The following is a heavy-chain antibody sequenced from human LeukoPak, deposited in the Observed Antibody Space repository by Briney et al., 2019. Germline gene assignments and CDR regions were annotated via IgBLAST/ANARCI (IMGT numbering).Heavy chain of an antibody. D-gene: IGHD3-10*01. CDR2: IYRTGST. CDR1: GYSISSGYY. CDR3: ARVSDGSGSYYFDY. V-gene: IGHV4-38-2*02. Sequence: SETLSLTCTVSGYSISSGYYWGWIRQPPGKGLEWIGSIYRTGSTYYNPSLKGRVTISVDTSTNQFSLKLSSVTAADTAMYYCARVSDGSGSYYFDYWGQGTLVTVSS. J-gene: IGHJ4*02.